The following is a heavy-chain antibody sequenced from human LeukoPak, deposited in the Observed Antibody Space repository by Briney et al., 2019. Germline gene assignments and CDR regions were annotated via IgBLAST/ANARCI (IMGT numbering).Heavy chain of an antibody. Sequence: SETLSLTCAVYGGSFSGYYWSWIRQPPGKGLEWNGEINHSGSTNYNPSLKSRVTISVDTSKNQFSLKLSSVTAADTAVYYCARGERAYDYWGQGTLVTVSS. CDR3: ARGERAYDY. J-gene: IGHJ4*02. CDR1: GGSFSGYY. V-gene: IGHV4-34*01. CDR2: INHSGST.